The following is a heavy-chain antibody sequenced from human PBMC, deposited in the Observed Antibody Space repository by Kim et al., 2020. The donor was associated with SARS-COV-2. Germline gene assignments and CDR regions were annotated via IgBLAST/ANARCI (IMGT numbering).Heavy chain of an antibody. D-gene: IGHD5-12*01. CDR1: GFTFSSYA. Sequence: GGSLRLSCAASGFTFSSYAMHWVRQAPGKGLEWVAVISYDGSNKYYADSVKGRFTISRDNSKNTLYLQMNSLRAEDTAVYYCARDGAGASRWLQSDFDYWGQGTLVTVSS. J-gene: IGHJ4*02. V-gene: IGHV3-30*04. CDR2: ISYDGSNK. CDR3: ARDGAGASRWLQSDFDY.